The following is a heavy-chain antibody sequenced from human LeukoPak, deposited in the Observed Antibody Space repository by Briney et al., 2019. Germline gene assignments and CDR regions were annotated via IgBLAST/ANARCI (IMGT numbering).Heavy chain of an antibody. CDR1: GDTFVNFD. Sequence: ASVKVSCKASGDTFVNFDINWVRQATGQGLEWMGWVKSNSGKTDYAQKFQGRVTMTRDTSTSTAYMELSSLRSEDTAVYYCARGPQWIQLWSPSGMDVWGQGTTVTVSS. J-gene: IGHJ6*02. D-gene: IGHD5-18*01. CDR3: ARGPQWIQLWSPSGMDV. V-gene: IGHV1-8*01. CDR2: VKSNSGKT.